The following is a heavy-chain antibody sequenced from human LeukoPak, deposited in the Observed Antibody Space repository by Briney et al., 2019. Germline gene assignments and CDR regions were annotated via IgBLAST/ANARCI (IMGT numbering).Heavy chain of an antibody. CDR2: ISGSGGTT. J-gene: IGHJ6*02. D-gene: IGHD1-26*01. CDR1: GFTFSSYA. CDR3: AKDTSGSTSYSYHYGMDV. V-gene: IGHV3-23*01. Sequence: GGSLRLSCVTSGFTFSSYAMSWVSQAPGKGLEWDSVISGSGGTTYYADSVKGRFTISRDNSKSTLYLQMNSLRAEDTAVYYCAKDTSGSTSYSYHYGMDVWGQGTTVTVSS.